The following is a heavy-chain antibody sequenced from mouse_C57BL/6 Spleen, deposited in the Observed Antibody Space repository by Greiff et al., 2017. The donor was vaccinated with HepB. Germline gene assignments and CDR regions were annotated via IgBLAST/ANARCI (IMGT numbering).Heavy chain of an antibody. J-gene: IGHJ3*01. Sequence: QVQLQQSGAELVRPGTSVKVSCKASGYAFTNYLIEWVKQRPGQGLEWIGVINPGSGGTNYNEKFKGKATLTADKSSSTAYMQLSSLTSEDSAVYFCARSGDGYYVAWFAYWGQGTLVTVSA. CDR3: ARSGDGYYVAWFAY. CDR1: GYAFTNYL. D-gene: IGHD2-3*01. CDR2: INPGSGGT. V-gene: IGHV1-54*01.